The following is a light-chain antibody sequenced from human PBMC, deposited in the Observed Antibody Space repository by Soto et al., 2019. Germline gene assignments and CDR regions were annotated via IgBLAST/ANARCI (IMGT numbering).Light chain of an antibody. CDR2: EGS. CDR1: TYDFETYNP. V-gene: IGLV2-23*01. J-gene: IGLJ1*01. Sequence: QSALTQPASMSGSPGQSITISCSGTTYDFETYNPVSWYQQHPGKAPKLLIYEGSKRPSGVSNRFSGSKSGNTASLTISRLQAEDEDDYFCSSYGGDSAYAFGTGTKVTVL. CDR3: SSYGGDSAYA.